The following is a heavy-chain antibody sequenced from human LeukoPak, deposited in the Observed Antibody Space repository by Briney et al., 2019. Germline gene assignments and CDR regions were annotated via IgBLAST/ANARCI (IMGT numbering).Heavy chain of an antibody. CDR1: GGSMSNYY. V-gene: IGHV4-4*09. CDR2: IYSSGAS. J-gene: IGHJ4*02. CDR3: ARSKLSTGRLQYSDWSRGGFDS. Sequence: SETPSLTCTVSGGSMSNYYWSWTRLLPGKGLEWIGNIYSSGASNYNPSLRSRVTMSVDVSKNQFSLKLRSVTAADTALYFCARSKLSTGRLQYSDWSRGGFDSWGQGTLVTVSS. D-gene: IGHD3-9*01.